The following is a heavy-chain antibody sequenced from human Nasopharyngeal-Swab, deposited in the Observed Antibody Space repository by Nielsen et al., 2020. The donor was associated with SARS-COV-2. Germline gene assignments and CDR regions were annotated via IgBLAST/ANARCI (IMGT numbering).Heavy chain of an antibody. D-gene: IGHD3-22*01. Sequence: SVQVSCKASGGTFSSYAISWVRQAPGQGLEWMGRIIPILGIANYAQKFQGRVTITADKSTSTAYMELSSLRSEDTAVYYCSTEKRYYDSSGYSSPDNWFDPWGQGTLVTVSS. CDR3: STEKRYYDSSGYSSPDNWFDP. J-gene: IGHJ5*02. V-gene: IGHV1-69*04. CDR1: GGTFSSYA. CDR2: IIPILGIA.